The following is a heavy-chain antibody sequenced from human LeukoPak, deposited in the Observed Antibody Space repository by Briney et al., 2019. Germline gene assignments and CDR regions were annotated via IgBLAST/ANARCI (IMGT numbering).Heavy chain of an antibody. CDR2: IYHSGST. Sequence: TLSVTCAVSGGSISSSNWWSWVRQPPGKGLEWIGEIYHSGSTNYNPSLKSRVTISVDKSKNQFSLKLSSVTAADTAVYYCARGATYYDFWSGYLSDAFDIWGQGTMVTVSS. CDR3: ARGATYYDFWSGYLSDAFDI. CDR1: GGSISSSNW. V-gene: IGHV4-4*02. J-gene: IGHJ3*02. D-gene: IGHD3-3*01.